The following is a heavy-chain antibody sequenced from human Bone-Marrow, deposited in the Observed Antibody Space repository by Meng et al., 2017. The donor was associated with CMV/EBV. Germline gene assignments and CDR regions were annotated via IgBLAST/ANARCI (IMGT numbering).Heavy chain of an antibody. CDR2: IWYDGSNK. CDR1: GFTFSSYG. Sequence: GESLKISCAASGFTFSSYGMHWVRQAPGKGLGWVAVIWYDGSNKYYADSVTGRFTISRDNSKNTLYLQMNSLRAEDTAVYYCAKEDRYSGSYYDHYGMDVWGQGTTVTVSS. V-gene: IGHV3-33*06. J-gene: IGHJ6*02. D-gene: IGHD1-26*01. CDR3: AKEDRYSGSYYDHYGMDV.